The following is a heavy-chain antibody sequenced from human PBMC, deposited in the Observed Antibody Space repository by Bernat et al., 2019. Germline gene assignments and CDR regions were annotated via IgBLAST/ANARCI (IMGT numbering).Heavy chain of an antibody. Sequence: QVQLVESGGGVVQPGRSLRLSCAASGFTFSSYAMHWVRQAPGKGLEWVAVISYDGSNKYYADSVKGRFTISRDNSKNTLYLQMNSLRAEDTAVYYCARDKGRRYSHFLGWFDPWGQGTLVTVSS. CDR1: GFTFSSYA. CDR2: ISYDGSNK. J-gene: IGHJ5*02. CDR3: ARDKGRRYSHFLGWFDP. V-gene: IGHV3-30-3*01. D-gene: IGHD2-15*01.